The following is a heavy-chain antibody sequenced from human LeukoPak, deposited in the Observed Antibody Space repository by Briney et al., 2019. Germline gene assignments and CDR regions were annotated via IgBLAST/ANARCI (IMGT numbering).Heavy chain of an antibody. J-gene: IGHJ6*03. CDR2: AFYSGTT. V-gene: IGHV4-59*01. Sequence: SETLSLTCSMSGGSISDYYWTWVRQLPGKGLEGIGYAFYSGTTNYNPSLKTRITMSVDTSKNQFSLKLTSVTAADTAVYYCASLRFLEWSRPTDYYMDVWGKGTTVTVSS. CDR3: ASLRFLEWSRPTDYYMDV. CDR1: GGSISDYY. D-gene: IGHD3-3*01.